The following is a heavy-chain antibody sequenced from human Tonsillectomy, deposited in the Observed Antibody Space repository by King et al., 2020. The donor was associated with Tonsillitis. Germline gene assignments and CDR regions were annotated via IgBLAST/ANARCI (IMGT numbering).Heavy chain of an antibody. D-gene: IGHD6-19*01. CDR1: GFTFSRYA. V-gene: IGHV3-30-3*01. CDR3: AGVSAWYYYFDS. Sequence: QLVQSGGGVVQPGRSLRLSCAASGFTFSRYALHWVRQAPGKGLEWVAIISLDGSNKYYADSVKGRFTISTDNSKNTLYLQMNSLRAEDTAVYYCAGVSAWYYYFDSWGQGTLVTVSS. J-gene: IGHJ4*02. CDR2: ISLDGSNK.